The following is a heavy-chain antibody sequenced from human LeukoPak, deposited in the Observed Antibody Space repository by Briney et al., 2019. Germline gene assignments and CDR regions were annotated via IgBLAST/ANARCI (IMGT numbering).Heavy chain of an antibody. CDR1: GFTFSSYG. CDR3: ARPRSTDAFDI. V-gene: IGHV3-33*01. Sequence: PGGSLRLSCAASGFTFSSYGMHWVRQAPGKGLEWVAVIWYDGSNKYYADSVKGRFTISRDNSKNTLYLQMNSLRAEDTAVYYCARPRSTDAFDIWGQGTMVTVSS. CDR2: IWYDGSNK. J-gene: IGHJ3*02.